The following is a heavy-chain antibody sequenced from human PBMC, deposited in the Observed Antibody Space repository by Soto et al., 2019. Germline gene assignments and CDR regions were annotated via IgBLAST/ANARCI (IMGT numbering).Heavy chain of an antibody. J-gene: IGHJ6*04. Sequence: AGRSLRLSCTASGFTFSNYWMHWVRQAPGKGLVWVSRTKSDGSGTSYTDSVKGRFTISRDNAYNTLYLQMSNLRAEDTAVYYCARGGFDYGPGRMDVWGKGTTVTXSS. CDR2: TKSDGSGT. CDR3: ARGGFDYGPGRMDV. CDR1: GFTFSNYW. V-gene: IGHV3-74*01. D-gene: IGHD3-10*01.